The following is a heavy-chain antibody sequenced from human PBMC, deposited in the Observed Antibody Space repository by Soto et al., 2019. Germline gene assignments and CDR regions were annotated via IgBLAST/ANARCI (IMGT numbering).Heavy chain of an antibody. V-gene: IGHV1-69*13. Sequence: SVKVSCKASGGTFSSYAISWVRQAPGQGLEWMGGIIPIFSTANYAQKYQGRVTITADESTSTANMELSSLRSEDTSLYYCARGLTIAAAARYYFDYWGQGTTVTVS. CDR3: ARGLTIAAAARYYFDY. D-gene: IGHD6-13*01. J-gene: IGHJ4*03. CDR2: IIPIFSTA. CDR1: GGTFSSYA.